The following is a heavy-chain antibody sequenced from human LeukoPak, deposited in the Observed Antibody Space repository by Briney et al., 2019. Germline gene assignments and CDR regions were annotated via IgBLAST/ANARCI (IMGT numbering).Heavy chain of an antibody. J-gene: IGHJ4*02. CDR2: TSYNGNT. Sequence: ASVKVSCKASGYTFSNYGISWVRQAPGLGLEWMGWTSYNGNTNYAQKFQDRVTMTTDTSTTPAYMELRSLEFDDTAVYYCARHSGSGWQALGYWGQGTLVTVSS. CDR1: GYTFSNYG. V-gene: IGHV1-18*04. D-gene: IGHD6-19*01. CDR3: ARHSGSGWQALGY.